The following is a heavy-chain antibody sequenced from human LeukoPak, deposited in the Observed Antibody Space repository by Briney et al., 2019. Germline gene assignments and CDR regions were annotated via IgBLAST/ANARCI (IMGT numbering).Heavy chain of an antibody. CDR2: ITSSGTYI. J-gene: IGHJ4*02. CDR3: ARGGSYGGYHSY. V-gene: IGHV3-21*01. CDR1: GFTFNNYN. Sequence: GGSLRLSCATSGFTFNNYNMNWVRQAPGRALEWVSSITSSGTYIFYADSVKGRFTISRDNAKNSLYLQMNSLRAEDTALYYCARGGSYGGYHSYWGQGTLVTVSS. D-gene: IGHD4-23*01.